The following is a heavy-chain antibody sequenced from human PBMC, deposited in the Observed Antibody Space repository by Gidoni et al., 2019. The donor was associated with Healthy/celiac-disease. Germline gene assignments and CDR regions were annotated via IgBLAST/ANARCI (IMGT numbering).Heavy chain of an antibody. J-gene: IGHJ6*02. CDR3: AREPSLIGDFWSGYWNYYYGMDV. CDR2: ISSRSSYI. CDR1: GFTFSSNS. D-gene: IGHD3-3*01. Sequence: EVQLVESGGGLVKPGGSLRLSCAASGFTFSSNSMTWLRQAPGKGLEWVSSISSRSSYIYYADSVKGRFTISRDNAKNSLYLQMNSLRAEDTAVYYCAREPSLIGDFWSGYWNYYYGMDVWGQGTTVTVSS. V-gene: IGHV3-21*01.